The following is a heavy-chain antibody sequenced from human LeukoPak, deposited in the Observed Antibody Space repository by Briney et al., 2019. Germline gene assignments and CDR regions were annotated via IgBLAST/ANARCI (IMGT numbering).Heavy chain of an antibody. CDR1: GFTFRRYW. J-gene: IGHJ4*02. Sequence: GGSLRLSCAVSGFTFRRYWMHWVRQAPGKGLMWVSRTNEDGSITNYADSVKGRFTISRDNAENTLYLHLNSLRVEDTAIYYCARDVGGSGSYWGQGTLVTVSS. CDR2: TNEDGSIT. CDR3: ARDVGGSGSY. V-gene: IGHV3-74*01. D-gene: IGHD3-10*01.